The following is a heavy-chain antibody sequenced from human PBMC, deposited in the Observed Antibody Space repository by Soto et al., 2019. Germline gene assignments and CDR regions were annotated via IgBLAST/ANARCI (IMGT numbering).Heavy chain of an antibody. V-gene: IGHV1-2*02. D-gene: IGHD6-13*01. CDR2: INPNSGGT. Sequence: ASVKVSCKASGYIFTDYYMHWVRQAPGQELGWMGWINPNSGGTKYVQKFQGRVTMTRDTSISTVYLELSRLRYDDTAVYYCARGWGIAAPGPNWFDPWGQGTLVTVSS. CDR1: GYIFTDYY. CDR3: ARGWGIAAPGPNWFDP. J-gene: IGHJ5*02.